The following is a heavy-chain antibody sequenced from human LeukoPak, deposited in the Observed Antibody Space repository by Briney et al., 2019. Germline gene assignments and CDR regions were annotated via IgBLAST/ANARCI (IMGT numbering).Heavy chain of an antibody. Sequence: QPGGSLRLSCAASGFTFSSYEMNWVRQAPGKGLEWVSYILNSGTTTHYADSVKGRFTISRDNAKNSLYLQVNSLRAEDTGVYYCARDPPDYWGQGILVTVSS. CDR3: ARDPPDY. CDR1: GFTFSSYE. J-gene: IGHJ4*02. V-gene: IGHV3-48*03. CDR2: ILNSGTTT.